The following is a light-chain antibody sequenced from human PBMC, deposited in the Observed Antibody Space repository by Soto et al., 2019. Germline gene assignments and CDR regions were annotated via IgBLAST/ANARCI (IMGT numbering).Light chain of an antibody. Sequence: QSVLTQPASVSGSPGQSITISCTGTSSDVGGSDHVSWYQQYPGKVPKLMIYDVSNRPSGVSNRFSGSKSGNTASLTISGLQAEDEADYYCSSYTRSSTYVFGTGTKLTVL. CDR2: DVS. V-gene: IGLV2-14*01. CDR1: SSDVGGSDH. CDR3: SSYTRSSTYV. J-gene: IGLJ1*01.